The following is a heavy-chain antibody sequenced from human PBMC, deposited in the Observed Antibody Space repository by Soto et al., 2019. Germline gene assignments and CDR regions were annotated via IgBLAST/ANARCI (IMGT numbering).Heavy chain of an antibody. CDR3: ARVRIFYFVTGSHPPSCSAP. CDR2: IHYSGST. D-gene: IGHD3-10*01. J-gene: IGHJ4*02. CDR1: GGSISSGGYD. V-gene: IGHV4-31*03. Sequence: PSETLSLTCTVSGGSISSGGYDWNWIRQYPGKGLEWIGYIHYSGSTYYNPSLQSRVTISVDTSKNQFSLKLSSVTAADTAVYYCARVRIFYFVTGSHPPSCSAPGGQGPLAPVSS.